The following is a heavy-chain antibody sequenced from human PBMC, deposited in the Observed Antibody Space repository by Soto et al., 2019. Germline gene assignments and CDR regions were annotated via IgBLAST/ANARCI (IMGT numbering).Heavy chain of an antibody. CDR3: GREAVVQQALDY. Sequence: QVQLVQSGAEVKKPGSSVRVSCKASGGTFSSYGISWVRQAPGQGLEWMGRIIPILDTVNYAQKFQGRVTITADRSTSTAYMELTSLRSEDTAVYFCGREAVVQQALDYWGQGTLVIVSS. J-gene: IGHJ4*02. V-gene: IGHV1-69*08. D-gene: IGHD6-13*01. CDR1: GGTFSSYG. CDR2: IIPILDTV.